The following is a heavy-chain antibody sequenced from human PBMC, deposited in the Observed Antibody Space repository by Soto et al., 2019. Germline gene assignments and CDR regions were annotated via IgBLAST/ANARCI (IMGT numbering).Heavy chain of an antibody. V-gene: IGHV3-23*01. CDR1: GFTFSSYA. CDR3: ARYDSSGYNLDY. J-gene: IGHJ4*02. D-gene: IGHD3-22*01. Sequence: PGGSLRLSCAASGFTFSSYAMSWVRQAPGKGLEWVSAISGSGGSTYYADSVKGRFTISRDNSKNTLYLQMNSLRAEDTAVYYCARYDSSGYNLDYWGQGTLVTVSS. CDR2: ISGSGGST.